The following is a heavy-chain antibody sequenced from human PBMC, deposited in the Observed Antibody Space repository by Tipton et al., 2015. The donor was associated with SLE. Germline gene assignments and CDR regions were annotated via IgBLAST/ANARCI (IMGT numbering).Heavy chain of an antibody. Sequence: TLSLTCAVYGGPFSGYYWSWIRQPPGKGLEWIGEVNHSGSTNHNPSLQSRVTISVDTSKNQFSLKLSSVTAADTAVYYCARERRDGYNQGYFQHWGQGTLVTVSS. D-gene: IGHD5-24*01. V-gene: IGHV4-34*01. CDR1: GGPFSGYY. J-gene: IGHJ1*01. CDR2: VNHSGST. CDR3: ARERRDGYNQGYFQH.